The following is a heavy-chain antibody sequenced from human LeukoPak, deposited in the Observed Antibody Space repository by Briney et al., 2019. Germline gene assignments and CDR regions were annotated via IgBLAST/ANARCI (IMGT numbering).Heavy chain of an antibody. V-gene: IGHV3-11*01. CDR1: GFTFSDYY. Sequence: GGSLRLSCAASGFTFSDYYMSWIRQAPGKGLEWVSYISSSGSTIYYADSVKGRFTISRDNAKNSLYLQMNSLRAEDTAVYYCARDRRLGELLSQFDYWGQGTLVTVSS. CDR2: ISSSGSTI. D-gene: IGHD3-10*01. CDR3: ARDRRLGELLSQFDY. J-gene: IGHJ4*02.